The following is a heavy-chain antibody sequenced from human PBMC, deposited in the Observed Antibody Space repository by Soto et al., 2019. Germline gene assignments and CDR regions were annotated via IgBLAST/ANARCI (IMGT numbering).Heavy chain of an antibody. CDR3: ARDNSITIFLGLSWFDP. V-gene: IGHV1-69*06. J-gene: IGHJ5*02. D-gene: IGHD3-3*01. CDR2: IIPNFGTA. CDR1: GGTFSSYA. Sequence: QVQLVQSGAEVKKPGSSVKVSCKASGGTFSSYAISWVRQAPGQGLEWMGGIIPNFGTANYAQKFQGRVTITADKSTSTAYMELSSLRSEDTAVYYCARDNSITIFLGLSWFDPWGQGTLVTVSS.